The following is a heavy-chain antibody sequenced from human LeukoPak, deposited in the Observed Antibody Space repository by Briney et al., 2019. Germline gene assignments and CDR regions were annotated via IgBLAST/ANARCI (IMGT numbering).Heavy chain of an antibody. J-gene: IGHJ4*02. CDR1: GYTFTSYG. CDR3: ATWTTVVTNFDY. CDR2: ISAYNGNT. Sequence: ASVKVSCKASGYTFTSYGISWVRQAPGQGLEWMGWISAYNGNTNYTQKFQGRVTMTTDTSTSTAYMELRSLRSDDTAVYYCATWTTVVTNFDYWGQGTLVTVSS. D-gene: IGHD4-23*01. V-gene: IGHV1-18*01.